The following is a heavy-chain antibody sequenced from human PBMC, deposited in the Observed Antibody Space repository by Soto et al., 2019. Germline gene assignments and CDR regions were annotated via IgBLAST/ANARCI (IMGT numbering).Heavy chain of an antibody. V-gene: IGHV4-59*08. CDR2: IYYSGTA. J-gene: IGHJ4*02. CDR3: ARGGHCTDGVCSALDY. D-gene: IGHD2-8*01. CDR1: GGSISTYY. Sequence: SETLSLTCTVSGGSISTYYWSWIRQPPGKGLEWIGYIYYSGTASYNPSLKSRVTISLDTSKNQFSLKLSSVTAADTAVYYCARGGHCTDGVCSALDYWGQGALVTVSS.